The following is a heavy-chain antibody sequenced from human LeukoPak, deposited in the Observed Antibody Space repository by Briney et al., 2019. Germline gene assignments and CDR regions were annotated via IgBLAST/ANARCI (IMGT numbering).Heavy chain of an antibody. CDR1: GYTFTGYY. J-gene: IGHJ6*02. Sequence: ASVKVSCKASGYTFTGYYMHWVRQAPGQGLEWMGRINPNSGGTNYAQKFQGRVTMTRDTSISTAYMELSRLRSDDTAVYYCAREKVRQSGMDVWGQGTPVTVSS. D-gene: IGHD2-2*01. CDR2: INPNSGGT. V-gene: IGHV1-2*06. CDR3: AREKVRQSGMDV.